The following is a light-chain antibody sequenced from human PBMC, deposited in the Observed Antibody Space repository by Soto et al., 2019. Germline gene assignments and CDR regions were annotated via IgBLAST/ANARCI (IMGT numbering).Light chain of an antibody. J-gene: IGLJ2*01. CDR1: SSDIGAYNC. Sequence: QSALTQPASVSGSPGQSITISCTGTSSDIGAYNCVSWYQQHPGKTPKLMLYDVNIRPSGVSNRFSGSKSGNTASLTISGLQAEDEADYWCTSWTTSTTMIFGGVTKLTVL. CDR3: TSWTTSTTMI. CDR2: DVN. V-gene: IGLV2-14*03.